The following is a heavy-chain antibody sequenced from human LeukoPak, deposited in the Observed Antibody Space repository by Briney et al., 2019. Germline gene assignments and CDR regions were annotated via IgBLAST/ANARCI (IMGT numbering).Heavy chain of an antibody. Sequence: PSETLSLTCTVSGGSISSGSYYWSWIRQPAGKGLEWIGRIYTSGSTNYNPSLKSRVTISVDTSKNQFSLKLSSVTAADTAVYYCAREKRWFGETYYYYYMDVWGKGTTVTVSS. CDR3: AREKRWFGETYYYYYMDV. D-gene: IGHD3-10*01. J-gene: IGHJ6*03. CDR2: IYTSGST. V-gene: IGHV4-61*02. CDR1: GGSISSGSYY.